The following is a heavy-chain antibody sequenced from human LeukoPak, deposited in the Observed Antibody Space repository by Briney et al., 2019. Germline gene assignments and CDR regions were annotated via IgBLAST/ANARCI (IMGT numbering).Heavy chain of an antibody. D-gene: IGHD3-16*01. Sequence: PGGSLRLSCAASGFTFSSYAMHWVRQAPGKGLEWVAVISYDGSNKYYADSVKGRFTISRDNSKNTLYLQMNSLRAEDTAVYYCARDLNRRTRGRNAFDIWGQGTMVTVSS. V-gene: IGHV3-30-3*01. CDR1: GFTFSSYA. J-gene: IGHJ3*02. CDR2: ISYDGSNK. CDR3: ARDLNRRTRGRNAFDI.